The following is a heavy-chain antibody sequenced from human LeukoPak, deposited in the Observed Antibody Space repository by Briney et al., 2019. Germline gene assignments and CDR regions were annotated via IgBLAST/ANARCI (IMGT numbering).Heavy chain of an antibody. CDR2: IIDVGDT. Sequence: PGGSLRLSCAVSGFTLNEHAVSWVRQAPGKGLEWVSAIIDVGDTYYADSVKGRFTIYRDYSRNTLYLQINSLRAEDTAVYYCARSSYSSSSSVWGQGTMVTVSS. CDR3: ARSSYSSSSSV. CDR1: GFTLNEHA. V-gene: IGHV3-23*01. J-gene: IGHJ3*01. D-gene: IGHD6-6*01.